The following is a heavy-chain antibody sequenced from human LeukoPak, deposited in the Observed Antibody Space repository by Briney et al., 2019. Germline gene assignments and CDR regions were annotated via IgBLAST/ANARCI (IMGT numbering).Heavy chain of an antibody. V-gene: IGHV1-18*04. CDR1: GYTFTSYG. Sequence: ASVKVSCKASGYTFTSYGISWVRQAPGQGLEWMGWISAYNGNTNYAQKLQGRVTMTTDTSTSTAYMELRSLRSDDTAVYYCARVRGYCSSTSCYGENWLDPWGQGTLVTVSS. D-gene: IGHD2-2*01. CDR2: ISAYNGNT. CDR3: ARVRGYCSSTSCYGENWLDP. J-gene: IGHJ5*02.